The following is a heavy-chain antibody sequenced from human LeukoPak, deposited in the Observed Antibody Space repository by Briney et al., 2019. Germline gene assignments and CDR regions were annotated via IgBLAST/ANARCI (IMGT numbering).Heavy chain of an antibody. D-gene: IGHD3-22*01. Sequence: GGSLRLSCAASGLTFSSYWMSWVRQAPGKGLEWVANIKQDGSEKYYVDSVKGRFTISRDNAKNSLYLQMNSLRAEDTAVYYCARGPSGGYAFGYWGQGTLVTVSS. CDR2: IKQDGSEK. J-gene: IGHJ4*02. CDR1: GLTFSSYW. CDR3: ARGPSGGYAFGY. V-gene: IGHV3-7*04.